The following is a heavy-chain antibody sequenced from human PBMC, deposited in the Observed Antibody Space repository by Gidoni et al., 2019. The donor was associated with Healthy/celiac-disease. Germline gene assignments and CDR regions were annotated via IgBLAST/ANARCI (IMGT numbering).Heavy chain of an antibody. CDR1: GFTFSSYS. D-gene: IGHD7-27*01. CDR3: ARHLRTGVLVSSYGMDV. J-gene: IGHJ6*02. Sequence: EVQLVESGGGLVKPGGSLRLSCAASGFTFSSYSMNWVRQAPGKGLEWVSSISSSSSYIYYADSVKGRFTISRDNAKNSLYLQMNSLRAEDTAVYYCARHLRTGVLVSSYGMDVWGQGTTVTVSS. CDR2: ISSSSSYI. V-gene: IGHV3-21*01.